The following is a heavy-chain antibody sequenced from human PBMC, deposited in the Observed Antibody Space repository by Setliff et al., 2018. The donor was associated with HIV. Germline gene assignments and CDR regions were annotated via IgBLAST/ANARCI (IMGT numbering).Heavy chain of an antibody. J-gene: IGHJ6*03. CDR1: GFSFSNYW. CDR3: ARIYDFWSGYQNYYHYYMDV. D-gene: IGHD3-3*01. CDR2: IKEDGSEK. V-gene: IGHV3-7*01. Sequence: GGSLRLSCAASGFSFSNYWMHWVRQAPGKGLEWVANIKEDGSEKNYVDSVKGRFTISRDNAKNSLYLQMNSLRAEDTAVFYCARIYDFWSGYQNYYHYYMDVWGKGTTVTVSS.